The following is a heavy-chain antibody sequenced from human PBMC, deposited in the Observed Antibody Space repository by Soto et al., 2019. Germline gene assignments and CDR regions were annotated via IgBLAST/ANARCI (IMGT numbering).Heavy chain of an antibody. D-gene: IGHD3-16*02. CDR3: AREVTSYSSRYFDS. J-gene: IGHJ4*02. Sequence: QVQLQESGPGLVKPSETLSLTCTVSGGSVRGYYWTWIRQPPGKGLEWIGYIYCTGRTKYNPSLKRRVAISVDTSENQFSLKLSSVTAADTAVYYCAREVTSYSSRYFDSWGQGTLVTVSS. V-gene: IGHV4-59*02. CDR1: GGSVRGYY. CDR2: IYCTGRT.